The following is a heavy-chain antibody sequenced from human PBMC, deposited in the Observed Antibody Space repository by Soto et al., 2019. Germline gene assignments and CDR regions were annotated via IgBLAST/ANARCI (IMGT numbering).Heavy chain of an antibody. D-gene: IGHD6-13*01. CDR1: GFTFESYG. CDR2: VSGSGHTT. V-gene: IGHV3-23*01. J-gene: IGHJ4*02. Sequence: EVQLLESGGDSVQPGGSLRLSCAASGFTFESYGMTWVRQAPGKGLEWVSAVSGSGHTTYYADSVKGRFTVSRDNSKDTLYLHLTSLRAEDTALYYCTKARAPGVAVSGGFDFWGRGTLVTVSS. CDR3: TKARAPGVAVSGGFDF.